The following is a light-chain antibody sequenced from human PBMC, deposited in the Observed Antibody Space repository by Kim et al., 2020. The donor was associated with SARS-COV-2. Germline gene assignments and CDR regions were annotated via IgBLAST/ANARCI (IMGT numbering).Light chain of an antibody. J-gene: IGKJ2*01. V-gene: IGKV1-5*03. CDR1: QNVDHW. CDR2: RAS. Sequence: ASVGDSVTITCRASQNVDHWLAWYQQKPGKAPTLLIFRASALATGVPPRFSGSGSGTKFTLTISSLQPDDFATYFCQQYSSHSDFTFGQGTKLEI. CDR3: QQYSSHSDFT.